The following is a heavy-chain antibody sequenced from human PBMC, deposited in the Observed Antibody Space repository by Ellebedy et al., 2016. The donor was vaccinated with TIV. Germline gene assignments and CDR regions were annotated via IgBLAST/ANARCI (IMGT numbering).Heavy chain of an antibody. J-gene: IGHJ4*02. V-gene: IGHV3-30*18. D-gene: IGHD2-2*01. CDR1: GFTFSRFT. CDR3: AKVELGFCSDISCLAFDY. CDR2: ISYDGSDE. Sequence: PGGSLRLSCAASGFTFSRFTMHWVRQAPGKWLEWVTAISYDGSDEHYADSVRGRFTISRDNSKNTLYLQMNSLRAEDTAVYYCAKVELGFCSDISCLAFDYWGQGTLATVSS.